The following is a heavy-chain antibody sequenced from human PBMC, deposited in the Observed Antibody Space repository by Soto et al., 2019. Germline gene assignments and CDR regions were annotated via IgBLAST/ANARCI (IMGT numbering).Heavy chain of an antibody. Sequence: QVQLVESGGGVVQPGRSLRLSCAASGFTFSSYGMHWVRQAPGKGLEWVAVISYDGSNKYYADSVKGRFTISRDNSKNTLYLQMNSLRAEDTGVYYCAKDSEAGMEWLLKGGPYYYCGMDVWGQGTTVTVSS. CDR2: ISYDGSNK. V-gene: IGHV3-30*18. J-gene: IGHJ6*02. D-gene: IGHD3-3*01. CDR3: AKDSEAGMEWLLKGGPYYYCGMDV. CDR1: GFTFSSYG.